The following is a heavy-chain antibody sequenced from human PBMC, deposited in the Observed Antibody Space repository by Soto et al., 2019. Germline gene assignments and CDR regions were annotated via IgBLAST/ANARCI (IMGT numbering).Heavy chain of an antibody. CDR3: ARSYSGYDFSLFDF. CDR2: INAGNGDT. CDR1: GYPFTIDA. V-gene: IGHV1-3*01. D-gene: IGHD5-12*01. Sequence: WASVKVSCKASGYPFTIDAIHWVRQAPGQRPEWMGWINAGNGDTNYSQKFQGRVTISRDTSASTAYLDLSSLISEDTAVYYCARSYSGYDFSLFDFWGQGTVVTVSS. J-gene: IGHJ4*02.